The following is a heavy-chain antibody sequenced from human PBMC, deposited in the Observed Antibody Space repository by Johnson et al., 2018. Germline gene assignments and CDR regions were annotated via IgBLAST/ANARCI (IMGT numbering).Heavy chain of an antibody. CDR3: AKDGRLLRYFDWAFIFQH. D-gene: IGHD3-9*01. CDR1: GFTLSSSA. V-gene: IGHV3-64*07. Sequence: VQLVQSGGGLVQPGGSXRLSCAAAGFTLSSSAMHWVRPAPGKRPEYVSAMSSNGRGTYCADFVRGRFTISRDNSKNTLYLQLGSLRGEDTAVYYCAKDGRLLRYFDWAFIFQHWGQGTLVTVSS. CDR2: MSSNGRGT. J-gene: IGHJ1*01.